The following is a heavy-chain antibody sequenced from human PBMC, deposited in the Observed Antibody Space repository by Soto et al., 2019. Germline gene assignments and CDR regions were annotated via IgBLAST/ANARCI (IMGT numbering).Heavy chain of an antibody. CDR3: ARQNSGWSYYFDF. J-gene: IGHJ4*02. CDR1: GFTFSDYV. Sequence: QVQLVESGGGVVQPGRSLRLSCAAAGFTFSDYVMHWVRQAPGKGLEWVAVISSDGSTKYYTDSMKGRFTISRDNSKDTLYLQMKNLRAGDTAVYYCARQNSGWSYYFDFWGQGTLVTVSS. V-gene: IGHV3-30-3*01. CDR2: ISSDGSTK. D-gene: IGHD6-19*01.